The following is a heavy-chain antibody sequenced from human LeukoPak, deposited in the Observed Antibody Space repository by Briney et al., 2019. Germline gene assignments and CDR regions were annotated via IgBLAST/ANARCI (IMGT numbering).Heavy chain of an antibody. V-gene: IGHV1-18*01. J-gene: IGHJ5*02. Sequence: ASVKVSCKASGYTFTSYGISWVRQAPGQGLEWMGLISAYNGNTNYAQKLQGRVTMTTDTSTSTAYMELRSLRSDDTAVYYCARDSPRISGANWFDPWGQGTLVTVSS. CDR1: GYTFTSYG. CDR2: ISAYNGNT. D-gene: IGHD3-10*01. CDR3: ARDSPRISGANWFDP.